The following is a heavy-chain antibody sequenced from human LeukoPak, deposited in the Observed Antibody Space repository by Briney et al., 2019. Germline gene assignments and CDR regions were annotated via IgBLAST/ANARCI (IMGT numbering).Heavy chain of an antibody. CDR2: MNPNSGNT. CDR3: ARAVGQIYYYYMDV. V-gene: IGHV1-8*01. Sequence: AASVNVSCKASGYTFTSYDINWVRQATGQGLEWMGWMNPNSGNTGYAQKFQGRVTMTRNTSISTAYMELSSLRSEDTAVYYCARAVGQIYYYYMDVWGKGTTVTVSS. CDR1: GYTFTSYD. J-gene: IGHJ6*03.